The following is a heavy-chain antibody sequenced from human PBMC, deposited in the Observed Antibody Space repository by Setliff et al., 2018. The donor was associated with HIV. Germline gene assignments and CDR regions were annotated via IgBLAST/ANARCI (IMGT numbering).Heavy chain of an antibody. J-gene: IGHJ6*03. D-gene: IGHD3-3*01. CDR2: IYYSGST. Sequence: KTSETLSLTCTVSGGSISSSSYYWGWIRQPPGKGLEWIGYIYYSGSTNYNPSLKSRVTISVDTSKNQFSLKLSSVTAADTAVYYCARMENYYYYMDVWGKGTTVTV. CDR3: ARMENYYYYMDV. CDR1: GGSISSSSYY. V-gene: IGHV4-61*05.